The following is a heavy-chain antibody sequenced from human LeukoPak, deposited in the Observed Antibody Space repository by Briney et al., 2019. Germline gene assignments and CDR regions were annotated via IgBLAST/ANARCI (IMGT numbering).Heavy chain of an antibody. V-gene: IGHV3-23*01. D-gene: IGHD4-17*01. Sequence: GGSLRLSCAASGFTFSSFALSWVRQAPGKGLEWVSSISGSGGSTSYADSVKGRFTISRDNSKNTLYLQMNSLRAEDTAVYYCANLDYGDYGGGQGTLVTVSS. CDR2: ISGSGGST. J-gene: IGHJ4*02. CDR3: ANLDYGDYG. CDR1: GFTFSSFA.